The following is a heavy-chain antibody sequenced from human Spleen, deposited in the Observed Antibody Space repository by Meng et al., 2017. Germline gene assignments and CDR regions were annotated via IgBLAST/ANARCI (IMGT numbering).Heavy chain of an antibody. J-gene: IGHJ3*02. D-gene: IGHD2/OR15-2a*01. CDR1: GFTFSSYA. CDR3: AKENNAFDI. Sequence: GESLKISCAASGFTFSSYAMHWVRQAPGKGLEWVAVISYDGSNKYYADSVKGRFTISRDNSRNTLYLQMNSLRGEDTAVYYCAKENNAFDIWGQGRMVTVSS. CDR2: ISYDGSNK. V-gene: IGHV3-30*04.